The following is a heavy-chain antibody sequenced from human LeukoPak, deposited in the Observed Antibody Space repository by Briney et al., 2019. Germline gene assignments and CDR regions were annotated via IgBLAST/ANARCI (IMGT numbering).Heavy chain of an antibody. V-gene: IGHV3-21*01. J-gene: IGHJ4*02. D-gene: IGHD2-21*02. CDR1: GFTFSNYS. CDR2: IGSSSHFR. Sequence: GGSLRLSCAASGFTFSNYSMNWVRQAPGKGLEWVSSIGSSSHFRYYADSLKGRVTISRDNAKNSLYLQMNSLRAEDTAVYYCERSCDGDCYSDYWGQGTLVTVSS. CDR3: ERSCDGDCYSDY.